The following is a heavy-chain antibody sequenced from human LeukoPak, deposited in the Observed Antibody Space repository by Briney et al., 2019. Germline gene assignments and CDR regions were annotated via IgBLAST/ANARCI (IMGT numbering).Heavy chain of an antibody. J-gene: IGHJ6*02. CDR1: GYTFTSYG. CDR2: ISAYNGNT. CDR3: ARGPQGNFWSGWGGYYYYYYGMDV. V-gene: IGHV1-18*01. D-gene: IGHD3-3*01. Sequence: ASVKVSCEASGYTFTSYGISWVRQAPGQGLEWMGWISAYNGNTNYAQKLQGRVTMTTDTSTSTAYMELRSLRSDDTAVYYCARGPQGNFWSGWGGYYYYYYGMDVWGQGTTVTVSS.